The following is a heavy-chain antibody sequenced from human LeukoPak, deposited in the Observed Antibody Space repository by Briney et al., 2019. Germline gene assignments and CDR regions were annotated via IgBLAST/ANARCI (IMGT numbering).Heavy chain of an antibody. CDR2: IRNDGTNK. D-gene: IGHD3-3*01. CDR3: AKSWSGYYHYYMDV. Sequence: PGGSLRLSCAASGFTFSTYAMHWVRQAPGTGLEWVASIRNDGTNKNHVDSVKGRFTISRDNSKNTLFLQMDSLRPEDTAIYYCAKSWSGYYHYYMDVWGKGTTVTVSS. V-gene: IGHV3-30*02. J-gene: IGHJ6*03. CDR1: GFTFSTYA.